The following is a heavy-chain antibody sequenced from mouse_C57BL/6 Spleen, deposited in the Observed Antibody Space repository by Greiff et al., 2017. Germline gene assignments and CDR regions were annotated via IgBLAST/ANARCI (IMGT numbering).Heavy chain of an antibody. V-gene: IGHV14-1*01. J-gene: IGHJ3*01. D-gene: IGHD2-3*01. CDR2: IDPEDGDT. CDR1: GFNIKDYY. CDR3: TQVYGYYFRAWFAY. Sequence: VQLQQSGAELVRPGASVKLSCTASGFNIKDYYMHWVKQRPEQGLEWIGRIDPEDGDTEYAPKFQGKATMTADTSSNTAYLQLSSLTSEDTAVYYCTQVYGYYFRAWFAYWGQGTLVTVSA.